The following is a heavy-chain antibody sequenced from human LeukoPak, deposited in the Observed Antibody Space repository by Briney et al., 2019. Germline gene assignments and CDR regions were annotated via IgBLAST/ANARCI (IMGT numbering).Heavy chain of an antibody. CDR3: ARDPTWGSGYPMDY. CDR1: GGSFSGYY. CDR2: INHSGST. J-gene: IGHJ4*02. D-gene: IGHD5-12*01. V-gene: IGHV4-34*01. Sequence: PSETLSLTCAVYGGSFSGYYRSWIRQPPGKGLEWIGEINHSGSTNYNPSLKSRVTISVDTSKNQFSLKLSSVTAADTAVYYCARDPTWGSGYPMDYWGQGTLVTVSS.